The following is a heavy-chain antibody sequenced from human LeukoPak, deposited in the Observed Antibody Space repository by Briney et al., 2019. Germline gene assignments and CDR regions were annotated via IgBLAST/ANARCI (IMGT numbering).Heavy chain of an antibody. CDR1: GGSFSGYY. D-gene: IGHD6-13*01. Sequence: SETLSLTCAVYGGSFSGYYWSWIRQPPGKGLEWIGEINHSGSTNYNPSLKSRVTISVDTSKNQFSLKLSSVTAADTAVYYCARGWGCIAPSSRSTWFDPWGQGTLVTVSS. J-gene: IGHJ5*02. CDR3: ARGWGCIAPSSRSTWFDP. V-gene: IGHV4-34*01. CDR2: INHSGST.